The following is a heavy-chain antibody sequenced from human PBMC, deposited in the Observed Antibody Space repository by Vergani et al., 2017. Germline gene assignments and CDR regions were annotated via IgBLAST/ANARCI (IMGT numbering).Heavy chain of an antibody. D-gene: IGHD5-18*01. CDR3: ARDPGYSYGYDY. Sequence: EVQLVESGGGLVKPGGSLRLSCAASGFTFSSYSMNWVRQAPGKGLEWVSSISSSSSYIYYADSVKVRFTISRDNAKNSLYLQMNSLRAEDTAVYYCARDPGYSYGYDYWGQGTLVTVSS. CDR2: ISSSSSYI. CDR1: GFTFSSYS. J-gene: IGHJ4*02. V-gene: IGHV3-21*01.